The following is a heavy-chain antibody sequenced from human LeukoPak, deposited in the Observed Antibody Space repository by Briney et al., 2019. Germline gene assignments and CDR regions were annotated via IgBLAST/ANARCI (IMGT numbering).Heavy chain of an antibody. Sequence: SETLSLTCTVSGGSLSSYYWSWIRQPPGKGLEWIGYIYYSGSTNYNPSLKSRVTISVDTSKNQFSLKLSSVTAADTAVYYCARGAAVSILDYWGQGTLVTVSS. D-gene: IGHD5/OR15-5a*01. J-gene: IGHJ4*02. CDR2: IYYSGST. CDR3: ARGAAVSILDY. CDR1: GGSLSSYY. V-gene: IGHV4-59*01.